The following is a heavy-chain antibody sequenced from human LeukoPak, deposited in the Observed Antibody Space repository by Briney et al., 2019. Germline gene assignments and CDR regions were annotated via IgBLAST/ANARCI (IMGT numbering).Heavy chain of an antibody. Sequence: PGGSLRLSCAASGFTFSSYGMSWVRQAPGKGLEWVSAISGSGGSTYYADSVKGRFTISRDNSKNTLYLQMNSLRAEDTAVYYCARDPKLDPTPDYWGQGTLVTVSS. CDR3: ARDPKLDPTPDY. J-gene: IGHJ4*02. CDR2: ISGSGGST. V-gene: IGHV3-23*01. D-gene: IGHD1-1*01. CDR1: GFTFSSYG.